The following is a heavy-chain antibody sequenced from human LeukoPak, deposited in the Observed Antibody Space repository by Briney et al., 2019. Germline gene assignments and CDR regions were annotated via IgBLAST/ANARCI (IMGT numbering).Heavy chain of an antibody. J-gene: IGHJ4*02. CDR2: INTNTGNP. CDR3: AGAPEYCSSTSCYDGYFDY. D-gene: IGHD2-2*01. V-gene: IGHV7-4-1*01. Sequence: ASVKVSCKASGYTFTSYAMNWVRQAPGQGLEWMGWINTNTGNPTYAQGFTGRFVFSLDTSVSTAYLQICSLKAEDTAVYYCAGAPEYCSSTSCYDGYFDYWGQGTLVTVSS. CDR1: GYTFTSYA.